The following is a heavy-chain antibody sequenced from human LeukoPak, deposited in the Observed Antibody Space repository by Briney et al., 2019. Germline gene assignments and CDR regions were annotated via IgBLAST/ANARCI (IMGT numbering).Heavy chain of an antibody. CDR1: GGPISSYY. J-gene: IGHJ3*02. V-gene: IGHV4-4*07. Sequence: PSETLSLTCTVSGGPISSYYWSWIRQPAGKGLEWIGRIHTSGSTNYNPSLKSRVTMSVDTSKNQFSLKLSSVTAADTAVYYCARDMGLGNRAFDIWGQGTMVTVSS. CDR3: ARDMGLGNRAFDI. CDR2: IHTSGST. D-gene: IGHD4/OR15-4a*01.